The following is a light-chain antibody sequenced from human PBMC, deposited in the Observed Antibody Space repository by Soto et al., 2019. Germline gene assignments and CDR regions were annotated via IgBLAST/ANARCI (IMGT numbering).Light chain of an antibody. V-gene: IGLV2-14*01. CDR3: SSYRSRRAYV. Sequence: QSVLTQPASVSGSPGQSITISCTGTSSDVGGYNYVSWYQQQSGKAPKLMIHEVSNRPSGVSNRFSGSKSGNTASLTISGLQDEDEADYYCSSYRSRRAYVFGNGTKLTVL. J-gene: IGLJ1*01. CDR2: EVS. CDR1: SSDVGGYNY.